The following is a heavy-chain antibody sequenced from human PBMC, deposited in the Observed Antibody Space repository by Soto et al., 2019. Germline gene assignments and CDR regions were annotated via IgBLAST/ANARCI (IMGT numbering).Heavy chain of an antibody. Sequence: QVQLQESGPGLVKPSQTLSLTCTVSGGSISSGDYYWSWIRQPPGKGLEWIGYIYYSGSTYYNPSLKSRVTISVDTSKHQFSLKLSSVTAADTAVYYCARDLVVRGAELSDYYGMDVWGQGTTVTVSS. V-gene: IGHV4-30-4*01. CDR1: GGSISSGDYY. CDR3: ARDLVVRGAELSDYYGMDV. CDR2: IYYSGST. J-gene: IGHJ6*02. D-gene: IGHD3-10*01.